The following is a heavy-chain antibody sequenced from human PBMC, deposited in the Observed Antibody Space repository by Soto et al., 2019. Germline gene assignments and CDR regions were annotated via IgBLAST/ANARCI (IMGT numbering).Heavy chain of an antibody. J-gene: IGHJ4*02. CDR3: ARGVPGIAVAGTRDEGYYFDY. CDR2: IYSGGST. V-gene: IGHV3-66*01. D-gene: IGHD6-19*01. CDR1: GFTVSSNY. Sequence: GGSLRLSCAASGFTVSSNYMSWVRQAPGKGLEWVSVIYSGGSTYYADSVKGRFTISRDNSKNTLYLQMNSLRAEDTAVYYCARGVPGIAVAGTRDEGYYFDYWGQGTLVTVSS.